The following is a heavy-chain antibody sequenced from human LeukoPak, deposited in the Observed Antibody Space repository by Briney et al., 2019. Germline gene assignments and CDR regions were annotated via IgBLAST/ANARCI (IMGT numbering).Heavy chain of an antibody. CDR1: GFTFSSYS. J-gene: IGHJ6*02. Sequence: TGGSLRLSCAASGFTFSSYSMDWVRQAPGKGLEWVSSISSSSSYIYYADSVKGRFTISRDNAKNSLYLQMNSLRAEDTAVYYCARDCRGGYCSSTSKTNYYGMDVWGQGTTVTVSS. V-gene: IGHV3-21*01. D-gene: IGHD2-2*01. CDR2: ISSSSSYI. CDR3: ARDCRGGYCSSTSKTNYYGMDV.